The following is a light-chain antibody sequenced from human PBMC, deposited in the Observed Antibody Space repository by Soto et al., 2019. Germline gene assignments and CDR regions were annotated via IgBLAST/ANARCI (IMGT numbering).Light chain of an antibody. J-gene: IGKJ5*01. Sequence: DIQLTQSPSFLSASVGDRVPITCRASQGISSYLAWYQQKPGNAPKLLIYAASTLQSGVPSRFSGSGSGTEVTRTISTLQPEDFGTYYCQQLNSYPCSFGQGTRLEIK. CDR1: QGISSY. CDR2: AAS. CDR3: QQLNSYPCS. V-gene: IGKV1-9*01.